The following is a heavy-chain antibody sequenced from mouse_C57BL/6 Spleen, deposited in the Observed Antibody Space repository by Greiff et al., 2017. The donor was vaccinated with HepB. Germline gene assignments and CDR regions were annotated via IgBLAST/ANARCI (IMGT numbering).Heavy chain of an antibody. J-gene: IGHJ2*01. CDR1: GFNIKDDY. Sequence: EVKLMESGAELVRPGASVKLSCTASGFNIKDDYMHWVKQRPEQGLEWIGWIDPENGDTEYASKFQGKATITADTSSNTAYLQLSSLTSEDTAVYYCTTSSGYGYWGQGTTLTVSS. V-gene: IGHV14-4*01. D-gene: IGHD3-2*02. CDR2: IDPENGDT. CDR3: TTSSGYGY.